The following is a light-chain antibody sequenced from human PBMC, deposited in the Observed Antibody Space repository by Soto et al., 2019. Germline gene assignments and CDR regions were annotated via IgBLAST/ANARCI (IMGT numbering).Light chain of an antibody. Sequence: DIQMTQSPSSLSASVGDRVTITCQASRDINNYLNWYQQKPGKVPKLLIYDASKLETGVPSRFGGSGSGTDFTFTISSLQPEDIATYYCQQNDNLPPLTFGGGTKVEIK. CDR2: DAS. CDR1: RDINNY. J-gene: IGKJ4*01. V-gene: IGKV1-33*01. CDR3: QQNDNLPPLT.